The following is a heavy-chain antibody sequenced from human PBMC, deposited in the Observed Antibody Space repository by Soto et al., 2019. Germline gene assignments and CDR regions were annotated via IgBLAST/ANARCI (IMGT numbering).Heavy chain of an antibody. Sequence: QVQLQQWGAGLLKPSETLSLTCAVYGGSFSGYYWSWIRQPPGKGLEWIGEINHSGSTNYNPSLKSLVTMSVDTSKNQFSLKLSSVTAADTAVYYCARGDFTGTTSRAFDIWGQGTMVTVSS. J-gene: IGHJ3*02. CDR1: GGSFSGYY. CDR3: ARGDFTGTTSRAFDI. V-gene: IGHV4-34*01. D-gene: IGHD1-1*01. CDR2: INHSGST.